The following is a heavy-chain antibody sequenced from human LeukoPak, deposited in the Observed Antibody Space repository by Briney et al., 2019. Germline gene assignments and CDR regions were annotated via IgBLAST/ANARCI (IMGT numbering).Heavy chain of an antibody. CDR3: ASRGYYYDSSGYYYYYMDV. D-gene: IGHD3-22*01. Sequence: PGGSLRLSCAASGFTFSNYWMHWVRQAPGKGLVWVSSISSSSSYIYYADSVKGRFTISRDNAKNSLYLQMNSLRAEDTAVYYCASRGYYYDSSGYYYYYMDVWGKGTTVTVSS. CDR2: ISSSSSYI. J-gene: IGHJ6*03. V-gene: IGHV3-21*01. CDR1: GFTFSNYW.